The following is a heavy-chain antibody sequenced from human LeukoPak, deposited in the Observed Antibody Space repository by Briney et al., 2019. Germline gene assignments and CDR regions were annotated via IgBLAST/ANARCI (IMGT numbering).Heavy chain of an antibody. D-gene: IGHD5-18*01. V-gene: IGHV4-4*02. CDR1: GGSISSSNW. Sequence: SRTLSLTCAVSGGSISSSNWRSWVRQPPGKGVEWIGEIYHSGSTNYNPSLKSRITISVDKSKNQFSLKLSSVTAADTAVYYCARAAVGYSYGSLWYWGQGTLVTVSS. CDR3: ARAAVGYSYGSLWY. CDR2: IYHSGST. J-gene: IGHJ4*02.